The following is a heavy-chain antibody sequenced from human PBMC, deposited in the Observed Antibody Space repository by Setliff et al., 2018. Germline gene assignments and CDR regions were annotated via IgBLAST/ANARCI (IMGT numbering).Heavy chain of an antibody. Sequence: SLTCAASGGTFTYYYWTWIRQSPAKGLEWIGEITHTGTTGSTKYNPSLKSRVTMSIDTSKNQFSLMVTSVTAADTAVYYCARGRNVASRLLDSWGQGTLVTVSS. CDR1: GGTFTYYY. D-gene: IGHD6-6*01. CDR3: ARGRNVASRLLDS. CDR2: ITHTGTTGST. V-gene: IGHV4-34*01. J-gene: IGHJ4*02.